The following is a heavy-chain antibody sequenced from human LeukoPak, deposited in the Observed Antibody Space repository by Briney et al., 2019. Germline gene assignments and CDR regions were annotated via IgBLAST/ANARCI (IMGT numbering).Heavy chain of an antibody. CDR1: GTSFTSYY. CDR3: ARMTTGHDY. J-gene: IGHJ4*02. V-gene: IGHV4-34*01. CDR2: VNHSGYT. D-gene: IGHD4-17*01. Sequence: PSETLSLTCGVPGTSFTSYYWSWIRQTPGKGLEWIGEVNHSGYTNMNPSLKSRVTISVDTSKNQFSLMMTSVTAADTAVYFCARMTTGHDYWGQGILVTVSS.